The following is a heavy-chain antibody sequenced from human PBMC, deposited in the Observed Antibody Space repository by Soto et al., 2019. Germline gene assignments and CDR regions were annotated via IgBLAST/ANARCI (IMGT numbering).Heavy chain of an antibody. D-gene: IGHD1-26*01. J-gene: IGHJ6*02. Sequence: PSETLSLTCAVSGGPISSRTYSWGWIRQPPGESLEWIGTIYYHGSTNYNPSLKSRVTISVDTSKNQFSLKLSSVTAADTAVYYCARGEGRWELLDYYGMDVWGQGTTVTVSS. CDR1: GGPISSRTYS. CDR2: IYYHGST. CDR3: ARGEGRWELLDYYGMDV. V-gene: IGHV4-39*07.